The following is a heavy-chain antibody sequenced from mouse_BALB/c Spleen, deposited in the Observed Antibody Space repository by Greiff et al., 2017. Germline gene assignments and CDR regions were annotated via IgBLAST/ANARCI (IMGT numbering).Heavy chain of an antibody. CDR1: GFTFSSYT. CDR2: ISSGGSYT. D-gene: IGHD2-3*01. J-gene: IGHJ4*01. V-gene: IGHV5-6-4*01. Sequence: EVQRVESGGGLVKPGGSLKLSCAASGFTFSSYTMSWVRQTPEKRLEWVATISSGGSYTYYPDSVKGRFTISRDNATNTLYLQMSSLKSEDTAMYYCTRAYDGYSYAMDYWGQGTSVTVSS. CDR3: TRAYDGYSYAMDY.